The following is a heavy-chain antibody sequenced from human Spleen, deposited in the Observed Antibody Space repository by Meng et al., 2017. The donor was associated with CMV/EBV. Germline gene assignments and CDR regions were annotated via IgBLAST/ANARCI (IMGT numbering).Heavy chain of an antibody. CDR3: ARVPLSPYLDSETYYPGWLGP. D-gene: IGHD3-10*01. J-gene: IGHJ5*02. CDR2: ISGGGDVI. V-gene: IGHV3-11*04. CDR1: GFSIRNHY. Sequence: GGSLRLSCAASGFSIRNHYMTWIRQVPGKGLECVSYISGGGDVIYYADSVKGRFTISRDNARRSLYLQMNSLRLEDTAVYYCARVPLSPYLDSETYYPGWLGPWGQGTLVTVSS.